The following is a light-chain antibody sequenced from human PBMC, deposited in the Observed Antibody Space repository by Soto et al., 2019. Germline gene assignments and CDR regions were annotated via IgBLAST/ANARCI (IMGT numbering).Light chain of an antibody. CDR3: RSSDSSLSGPGV. CDR1: SSNIGAGYY. CDR2: GNS. J-gene: IGLJ3*02. Sequence: QSVLTQPPSVSGAPGQRVTISCTGSSSNIGAGYYVHWYQQLPGTAPKLLIYGNSNRPSGVPDRFSGSKSGTSASLPITGLQAAEEAAYYCRSSDSSLSGPGVFGGGTKLTVL. V-gene: IGLV1-40*01.